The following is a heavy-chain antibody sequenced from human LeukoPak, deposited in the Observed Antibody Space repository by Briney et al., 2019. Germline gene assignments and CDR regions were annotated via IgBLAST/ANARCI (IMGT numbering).Heavy chain of an antibody. V-gene: IGHV3-30-3*01. D-gene: IGHD2-2*01. CDR2: ISYDGSNK. CDR1: GFTFSSYA. J-gene: IGHJ4*02. Sequence: GRSLRLSCAASGFTFSSYAMHWVRQAPGKGLEWVAVISYDGSNKYYADTVKGRFTISRDNSKNTLYLQMNSLRAEDTAVYYCARDGRGVPAVDYWGQGTLVTVSS. CDR3: ARDGRGVPAVDY.